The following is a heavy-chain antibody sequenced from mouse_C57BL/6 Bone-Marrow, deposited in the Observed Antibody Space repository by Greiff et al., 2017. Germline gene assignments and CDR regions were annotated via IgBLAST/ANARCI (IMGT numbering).Heavy chain of an antibody. D-gene: IGHD1-1*01. CDR2: IYPGDGDT. J-gene: IGHJ2*01. V-gene: IGHV1-82*01. Sequence: VQLQESGPELVKPGASVKISCKASGYAFSSSWMNWVKQRPGKGLEWIGRIYPGDGDTNYNGKFKGKATLTADKSSSTAYMQLSSLTSEDSAVYFCARRDHYYGSHDYWGQGTTLTVSS. CDR1: GYAFSSSW. CDR3: ARRDHYYGSHDY.